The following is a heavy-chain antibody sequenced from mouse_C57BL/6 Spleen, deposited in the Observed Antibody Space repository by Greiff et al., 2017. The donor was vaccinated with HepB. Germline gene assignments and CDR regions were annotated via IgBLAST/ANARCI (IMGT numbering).Heavy chain of an antibody. CDR2: IWSGGST. V-gene: IGHV2-2*01. CDR1: GFSLTSYG. CDR3: ARKAMKGGDYAMDY. Sequence: QVQLQQSGPGLVQPSQSLSITCTVSGFSLTSYGVHWVRQSPGKGLEWLGVIWSGGSTDYNAAFISRLSISKDNSKSQIFFKMNSLQADDTAIYYCARKAMKGGDYAMDYWGQGTSVTVSS. J-gene: IGHJ4*01. D-gene: IGHD2-3*01.